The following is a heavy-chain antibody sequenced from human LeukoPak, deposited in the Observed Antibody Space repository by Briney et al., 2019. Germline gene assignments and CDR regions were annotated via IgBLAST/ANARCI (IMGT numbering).Heavy chain of an antibody. V-gene: IGHV3-30*02. CDR3: AKDRSWGMNSAEY. CDR1: GFTFSSYG. CDR2: IWYGGSNK. J-gene: IGHJ4*02. D-gene: IGHD7-27*01. Sequence: GGSLRLSCAASGFTFSSYGMHWVRQAPGKGLEWVAVIWYGGSNKYYADSVKGRFTISRDNSNNTLYLQMNSLRPEDTAVYFCAKDRSWGMNSAEYWGQGTLVTASS.